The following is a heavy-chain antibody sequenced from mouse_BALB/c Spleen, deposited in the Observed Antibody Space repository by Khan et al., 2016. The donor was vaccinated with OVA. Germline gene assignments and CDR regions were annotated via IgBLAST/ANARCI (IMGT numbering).Heavy chain of an antibody. Sequence: VQLQQSGPELVKPGTSVKMSCKASGYRFTSYLIHWVKQKPGQGLEWIGYINPYNGATKYDEKFKGKATLTSDKSSNTAYMELSSLTSEDSAVYYCARGNWQSYYFDYWGQGTTLTVSS. J-gene: IGHJ2*01. V-gene: IGHV1S136*01. D-gene: IGHD4-1*01. CDR2: INPYNGAT. CDR1: GYRFTSYL. CDR3: ARGNWQSYYFDY.